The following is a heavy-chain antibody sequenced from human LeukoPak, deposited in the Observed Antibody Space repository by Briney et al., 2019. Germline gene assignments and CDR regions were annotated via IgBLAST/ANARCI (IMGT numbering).Heavy chain of an antibody. CDR1: GGSISSYY. J-gene: IGHJ4*02. CDR3: AKLVGPSPYYFDY. Sequence: SETLSLTCTVSGGSISSYYWSWIRQPPGKGLEWIGYIYYSGSTNYNPSLKSRVTISVDTSKNQFSLKLSSVTAADTAVYYCAKLVGPSPYYFDYWGQGTLVTVSS. V-gene: IGHV4-59*01. D-gene: IGHD1-26*01. CDR2: IYYSGST.